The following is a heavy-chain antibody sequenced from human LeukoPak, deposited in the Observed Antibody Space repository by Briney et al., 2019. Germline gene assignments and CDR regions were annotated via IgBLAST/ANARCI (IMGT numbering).Heavy chain of an antibody. J-gene: IGHJ6*02. CDR3: AGAYDLYGMDV. V-gene: IGHV4-59*08. CDR1: GGSISSYY. CDR2: IYYSGST. Sequence: SETLSLTCTVSGGSISSYYWSWIRQPPGKGLEWIGYIYYSGSTNYNPSLKSRVTISVDTSKNQFSLKLSSVTAADTAVYYCAGAYDLYGMDVWGQGTTVTVSS. D-gene: IGHD2-8*01.